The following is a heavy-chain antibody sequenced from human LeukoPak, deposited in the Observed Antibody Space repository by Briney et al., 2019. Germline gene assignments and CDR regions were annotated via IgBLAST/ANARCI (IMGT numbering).Heavy chain of an antibody. CDR2: IIPIFGTA. Sequence: GSSVKVSCKASGDTWSSYAISWVRQAPGQGLEWMGGIIPIFGTANYAQKFQGRVTITADESTSTAYMELSSLRSEDTAVYYCAREVEEYCSGGSCYGAHYWGQGTLVTVSS. CDR1: GDTWSSYA. V-gene: IGHV1-69*01. CDR3: AREVEEYCSGGSCYGAHY. D-gene: IGHD2-15*01. J-gene: IGHJ4*02.